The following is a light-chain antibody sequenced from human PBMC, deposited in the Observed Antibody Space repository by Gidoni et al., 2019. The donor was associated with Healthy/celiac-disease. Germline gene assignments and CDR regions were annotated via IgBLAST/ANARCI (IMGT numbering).Light chain of an antibody. J-gene: IGKJ2*02. CDR2: AVS. CDR3: QQSYSTPRT. CDR1: QSITSY. V-gene: IGKV1-39*01. Sequence: DIQLTQSPSSLSASVGARVTITCRASQSITSYLNWYQQKPGKAPKLLIYAVSSLQRGVPSRFSGSGSGTDFTLTISRLQPEDFATFYCQQSYSTPRTFGQGTKLEIK.